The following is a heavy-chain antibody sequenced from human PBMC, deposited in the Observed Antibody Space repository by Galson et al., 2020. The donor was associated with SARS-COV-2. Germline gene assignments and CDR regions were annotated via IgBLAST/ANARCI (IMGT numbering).Heavy chain of an antibody. D-gene: IGHD5-12*01. Sequence: GGSLRLSCAASGFTFSSSAMTWVRQAPARGLEWVSVISGSGAITYYADSVKGRFTISRDNSKNTLYLQMNSLRVEDTAVYYCAKDKNVGYDYWGQGTLVTVSS. J-gene: IGHJ4*02. CDR2: ISGSGAIT. V-gene: IGHV3-23*01. CDR3: AKDKNVGYDY. CDR1: GFTFSSSA.